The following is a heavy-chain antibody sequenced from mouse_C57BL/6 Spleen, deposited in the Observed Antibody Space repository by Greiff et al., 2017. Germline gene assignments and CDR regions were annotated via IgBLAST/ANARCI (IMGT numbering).Heavy chain of an antibody. J-gene: IGHJ3*01. V-gene: IGHV1-69*01. CDR3: ASVCSDAWFAY. D-gene: IGHD2-10*02. CDR2: IDPSDSYT. Sequence: QVQLQQPGAELVMPGASVKLSCKASGYTFTSYWMHWVKQRPGQGLEWIGEIDPSDSYTNYNQKFKGKSTFTVDKSSSTAYMQLSSLTSEDSAVYYCASVCSDAWFAYWGQGTLVTVSA. CDR1: GYTFTSYW.